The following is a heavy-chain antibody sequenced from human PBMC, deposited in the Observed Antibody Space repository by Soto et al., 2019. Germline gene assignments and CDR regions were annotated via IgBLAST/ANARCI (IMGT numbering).Heavy chain of an antibody. J-gene: IGHJ5*02. D-gene: IGHD3-3*01. V-gene: IGHV5-51*01. Sequence: GESLKISCKGSGYSFTSYWIGWVRQMPGKGLEWMGIIYPGDSDTRYSPSFQGQVTISADKSISTAYLQWSSLKASDTAMYYCARHARITIFGVDRDNNWFDPWGQGTLVTVSS. CDR2: IYPGDSDT. CDR1: GYSFTSYW. CDR3: ARHARITIFGVDRDNNWFDP.